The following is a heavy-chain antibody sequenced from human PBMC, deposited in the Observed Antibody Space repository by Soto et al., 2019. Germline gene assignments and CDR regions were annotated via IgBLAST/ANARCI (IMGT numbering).Heavy chain of an antibody. D-gene: IGHD6-25*01. CDR1: GFTFTNAW. J-gene: IGHJ4*02. Sequence: EVQLVESGGDLVKPGGSLRMSCTASGFTFTNAWMTSVRQVPGRGLEWVGRIKSNADGGTIDYPAPVKGRFTISRDESRNTVYLQMNSLKTDDTAVYYCATDLGRRSSGLFDYWGQGTLVTVSS. V-gene: IGHV3-15*01. CDR3: ATDLGRRSSGLFDY. CDR2: IKSNADGGTI.